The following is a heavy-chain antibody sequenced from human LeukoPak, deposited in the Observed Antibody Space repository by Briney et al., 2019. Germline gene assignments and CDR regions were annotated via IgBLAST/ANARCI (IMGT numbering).Heavy chain of an antibody. V-gene: IGHV1-69*13. J-gene: IGHJ4*02. CDR1: GGTFSSYA. CDR2: LIPIFGTA. Sequence: SVKVSCKASGGTFSSYAISWVRQAPGQGLEWMGGLIPIFGTANYAQKFQGRVTITADESTSTAYMELSGLRSEDTAVYYCARDPAPYCSSTSCYLWGQGTLVTVSS. CDR3: ARDPAPYCSSTSCYL. D-gene: IGHD2-2*01.